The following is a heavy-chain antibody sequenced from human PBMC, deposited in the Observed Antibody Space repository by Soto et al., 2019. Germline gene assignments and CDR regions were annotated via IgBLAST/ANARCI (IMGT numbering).Heavy chain of an antibody. D-gene: IGHD6-13*01. CDR3: ARDTIGGGFQQLVLGPSYFDY. CDR1: GFTISSSS. J-gene: IGHJ4*02. Sequence: XGSLRLSCAASGFTISSSSMNWVRQAPAKGLEWLSGISGSGRVTYYGDSVQGRFTISRDNSKNTLYLQMNSLRAEDTALYYCARDTIGGGFQQLVLGPSYFDYWGQGTLVTVSS. CDR2: ISGSGRVT. V-gene: IGHV3-23*01.